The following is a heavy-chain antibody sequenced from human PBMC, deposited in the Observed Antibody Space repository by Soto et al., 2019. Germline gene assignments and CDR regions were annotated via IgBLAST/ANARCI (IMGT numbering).Heavy chain of an antibody. Sequence: QVQLVESGGGVVQPGRSLRLSCAASGFTFSSYGMHWVRQAPGKGLEWVAVIWYDGSNKYYADSVKGRFTISRDNSKNTLYLQMNSLRAEDTAVYYCARDRKTYYDYVSDRGEGGYWGQGTLVTVSS. CDR3: ARDRKTYYDYVSDRGEGGY. D-gene: IGHD3-16*01. J-gene: IGHJ4*02. CDR1: GFTFSSYG. CDR2: IWYDGSNK. V-gene: IGHV3-33*01.